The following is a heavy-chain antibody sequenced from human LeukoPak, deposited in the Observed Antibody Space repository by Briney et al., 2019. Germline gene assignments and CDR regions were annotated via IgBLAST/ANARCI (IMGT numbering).Heavy chain of an antibody. CDR1: GGTFSSYA. D-gene: IGHD3-22*01. CDR2: IIPIFGTA. V-gene: IGHV1-69*05. Sequence: SVKVSCKASGGTFSSYAISWVRQAPGQGLEWMGRIIPIFGTANYAQKFQGRVTITTDESTSTAYMELSSLRSEDTAVYYCARDPSPYYYDSSGYYSYYFDYWGQGTLVTVSS. CDR3: ARDPSPYYYDSSGYYSYYFDY. J-gene: IGHJ4*02.